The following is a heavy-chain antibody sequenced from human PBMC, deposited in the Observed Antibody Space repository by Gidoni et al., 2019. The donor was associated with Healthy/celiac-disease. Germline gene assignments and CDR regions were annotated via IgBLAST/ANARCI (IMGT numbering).Heavy chain of an antibody. D-gene: IGHD4-17*01. V-gene: IGHV2-5*02. CDR2: IYWDDDN. CDR3: AHRSHDYGSPDY. Sequence: QITLKESGPTLVKPTQTLTLTCTFSGFSLSTSGVGVGWIRQPPGKALEWLALIYWDDDNRSSPSLKSRLTITKDTSKNQVVLKMTNMDPVDTATYYCAHRSHDYGSPDYWGQGTLVTVSS. J-gene: IGHJ4*02. CDR1: GFSLSTSGVG.